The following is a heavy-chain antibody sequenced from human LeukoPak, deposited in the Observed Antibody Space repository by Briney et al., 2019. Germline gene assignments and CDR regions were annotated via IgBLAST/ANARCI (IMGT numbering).Heavy chain of an antibody. D-gene: IGHD5-12*01. Sequence: GGSLRLSCAASGFTFSSYGMHWVRQAPGKGLEWVAVIWYDGSNKYYADSVKGRFTISRDNSKNTLYLQMNSLRAEDTAVYYCARYRGGNYYYFYMDVWGKGTTVTVSS. V-gene: IGHV3-33*01. CDR3: ARYRGGNYYYFYMDV. CDR2: IWYDGSNK. CDR1: GFTFSSYG. J-gene: IGHJ6*03.